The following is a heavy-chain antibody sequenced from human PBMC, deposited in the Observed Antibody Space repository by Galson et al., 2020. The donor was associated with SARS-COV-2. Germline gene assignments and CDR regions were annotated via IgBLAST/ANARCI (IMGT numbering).Heavy chain of an antibody. Sequence: GESLKISCAASGFTFKNYAMSWVRQAPGKGLEWVSAIGGNDGKTYYADSVKGRFTISRDNSKNTLYLQMNNLRAEDTALYYCAKRAELGYCSDGLCPFDYWCQGTLITVSS. CDR2: IGGNDGKT. D-gene: IGHD2-15*01. CDR1: GFTFKNYA. V-gene: IGHV3-23*01. J-gene: IGHJ4*02. CDR3: AKRAELGYCSDGLCPFDY.